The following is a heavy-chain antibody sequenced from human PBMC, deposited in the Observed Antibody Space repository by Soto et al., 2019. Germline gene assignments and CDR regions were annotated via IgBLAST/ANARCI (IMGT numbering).Heavy chain of an antibody. CDR1: GFTFSTYA. D-gene: IGHD3-10*01. CDR2: IIGSGDNS. Sequence: PGGALRLSCVVSGFTFSTYAMSWVRQAPGKGLEWVSGIIGSGDNSYYADSVKGRLTISRDNSKRTLFLQLNSLRVEYTAVYYCANHRLSHRFWFAHFVVIGYCVHVILVPVSS. V-gene: IGHV3-23*01. CDR3: ANHRLSHRFWFAHFVVIGY. J-gene: IGHJ4*01.